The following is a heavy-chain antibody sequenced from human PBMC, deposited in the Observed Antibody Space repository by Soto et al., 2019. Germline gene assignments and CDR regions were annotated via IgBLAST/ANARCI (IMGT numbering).Heavy chain of an antibody. CDR3: AKDSIPYSSSYDLDH. CDR1: GFSFSGYA. D-gene: IGHD6-6*01. CDR2: ITGTGVSI. V-gene: IGHV3-23*01. J-gene: IGHJ4*02. Sequence: EVQLLESGGGLVQPGGSLRLSCVASGFSFSGYAMSWVRQAPGKGLVWVSSITGTGVSIYYADSVRGRFTISRDNSKNTMYLKMSSLRAEDAVRYYCAKDSIPYSSSYDLDHWGRGALVTVSS.